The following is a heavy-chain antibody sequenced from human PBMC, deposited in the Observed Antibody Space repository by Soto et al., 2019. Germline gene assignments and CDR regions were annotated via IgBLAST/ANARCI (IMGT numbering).Heavy chain of an antibody. V-gene: IGHV1-18*01. J-gene: IGHJ5*02. CDR1: GYTLTSYG. D-gene: IGHD2-8*01. Sequence: ASVKVSCKASGYTLTSYGISWVRQAPGQGLEWMGWISAYNGNTNYAQKLQGRVTMTTDTSTSTAYMELRSLRSDDTAVYYCARGVLMVYAIKWFDPWGQGTLVTVSS. CDR3: ARGVLMVYAIKWFDP. CDR2: ISAYNGNT.